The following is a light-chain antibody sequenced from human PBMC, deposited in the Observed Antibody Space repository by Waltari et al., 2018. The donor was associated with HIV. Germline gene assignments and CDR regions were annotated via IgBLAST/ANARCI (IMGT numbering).Light chain of an antibody. V-gene: IGLV2-14*03. CDR1: SSDVGGYHY. J-gene: IGLJ1*01. CDR2: DVH. Sequence: QSALTQPASVSGSPGQSITISCTGTSSDVGGYHYVSWYQQQPDKAPKLLIYDVHNRPSGVSDRFSGSKSGNTASLTISGLQAEDEADYYCSSYTSTSTLVFGTGTKVTVV. CDR3: SSYTSTSTLV.